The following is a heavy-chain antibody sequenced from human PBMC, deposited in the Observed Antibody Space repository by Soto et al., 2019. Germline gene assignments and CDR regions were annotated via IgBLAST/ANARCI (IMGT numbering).Heavy chain of an antibody. CDR1: GFRFSSYW. V-gene: IGHV3-74*01. J-gene: IGHJ6*02. Sequence: GGSLRLSCAASGFRFSSYWMHWVRQAPGKGLVWVSRIYRDASTTNYADSVQGRFIISRDNARDTLYLQINSLRADDTAVYYCARDSVYVGGLDVWGQGTTVTVSS. D-gene: IGHD3-10*02. CDR2: IYRDASTT. CDR3: ARDSVYVGGLDV.